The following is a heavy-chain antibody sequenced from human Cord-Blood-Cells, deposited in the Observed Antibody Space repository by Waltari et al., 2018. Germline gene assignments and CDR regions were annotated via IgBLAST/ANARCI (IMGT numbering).Heavy chain of an antibody. CDR3: ARVVRTDSSSNWFDP. CDR1: GGSFSGYY. D-gene: IGHD6-13*01. J-gene: IGHJ5*02. Sequence: QVQLQQWGAGLLKPSETLSLTCAVYGGSFSGYYWSCIRQPPGKGLEWIGEINHSGSTNYNPSLKSRVTKSVDTSKNQFSLKLSSVTAADTAVYYCARVVRTDSSSNWFDPWGQGTLVTVSS. V-gene: IGHV4-34*01. CDR2: INHSGST.